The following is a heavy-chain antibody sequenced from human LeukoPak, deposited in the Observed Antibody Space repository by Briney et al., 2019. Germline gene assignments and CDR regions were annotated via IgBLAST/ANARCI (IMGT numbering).Heavy chain of an antibody. V-gene: IGHV4-38-2*01. D-gene: IGHD6-19*01. Sequence: SSETLSLTCAVSGYSISSGYYWGWIRQPPGKGLEWIGEINHSGSTNYNPSLKSRVTISVDTSKNQFSLKLSPVTAADTAVYYCARGRVEQWLVANYYYYYMDVWGKGTTVTVSS. CDR2: INHSGST. J-gene: IGHJ6*03. CDR1: GYSISSGYY. CDR3: ARGRVEQWLVANYYYYYMDV.